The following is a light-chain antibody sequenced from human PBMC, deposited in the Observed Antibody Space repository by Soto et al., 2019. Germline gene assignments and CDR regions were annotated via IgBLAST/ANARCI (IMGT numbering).Light chain of an antibody. J-gene: IGKJ1*01. CDR1: QSVSSSY. CDR3: QQYGSSPRT. V-gene: IGKV3-20*01. Sequence: PGDRATLSGRASQSVSSSYLAWYQQKPGQAPRLLIYGASSRATGIPDRFSGSGSGTDFTLTISRLKPEDFAGYYCQQYGSSPRTFGQGTKVDIK. CDR2: GAS.